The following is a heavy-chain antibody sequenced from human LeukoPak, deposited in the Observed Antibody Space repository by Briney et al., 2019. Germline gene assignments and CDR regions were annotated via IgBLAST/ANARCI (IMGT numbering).Heavy chain of an antibody. D-gene: IGHD1-26*01. CDR3: ARGMYSGSSPWAFDI. CDR1: GFTFSSYS. Sequence: GGSLRLSCAASGFTFSSYSMNWVRQAPGKGLEWVSSTTSGSNYMYYADSVKGRFTISRDNAKNSLYLQMNSLRAEDTAVYYCARGMYSGSSPWAFDIWGQGTMVTVSS. J-gene: IGHJ3*02. V-gene: IGHV3-21*01. CDR2: TTSGSNYM.